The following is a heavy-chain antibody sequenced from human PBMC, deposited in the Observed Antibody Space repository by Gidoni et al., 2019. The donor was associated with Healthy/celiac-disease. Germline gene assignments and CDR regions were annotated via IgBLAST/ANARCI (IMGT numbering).Heavy chain of an antibody. D-gene: IGHD2-15*01. CDR3: ARGAFGRDIVVVVAEDPFDY. CDR2: INSDGSST. J-gene: IGHJ4*02. Sequence: EVQLVESGGGLVQPGGSLILSCAASGFTFSSYWMHWVRQAPGKGLVWVSRINSDGSSTSYADSVKGRFTISRDNAKNTLYLQMNSLRAEDTAVYYCARGAFGRDIVVVVAEDPFDYWGQGTLVTVSS. V-gene: IGHV3-74*01. CDR1: GFTFSSYW.